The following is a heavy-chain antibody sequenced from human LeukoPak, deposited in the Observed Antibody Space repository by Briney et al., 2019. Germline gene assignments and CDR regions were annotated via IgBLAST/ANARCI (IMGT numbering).Heavy chain of an antibody. V-gene: IGHV3-11*04. CDR1: GFTFSDYY. Sequence: PGGSLRLSCAASGFTFSDYYMSWICQAPGEGLEWVSYISSSGSTIYYADSVKGRFTISRDNAKNSLYLQMNSLRAEDTAVYYCARDGSSSSPPLDYWGQGTLVTVSS. J-gene: IGHJ4*02. CDR3: ARDGSSSSPPLDY. D-gene: IGHD6-6*01. CDR2: ISSSGSTI.